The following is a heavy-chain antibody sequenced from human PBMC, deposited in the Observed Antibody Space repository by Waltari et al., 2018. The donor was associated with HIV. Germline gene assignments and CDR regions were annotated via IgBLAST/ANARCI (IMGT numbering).Heavy chain of an antibody. Sequence: EVQLVQSGAEVKKPGESLKISCKGSGYSFTSYWIGWVRQMPGKGLEWMGIIYPGDSDARYSPAFQGKVTISADKSISTAYLQWSSLKASDTAMYYCARPNPRNSYGPLGAFDIWGQGTMVTVSS. V-gene: IGHV5-51*01. D-gene: IGHD5-18*01. J-gene: IGHJ3*02. CDR3: ARPNPRNSYGPLGAFDI. CDR2: IYPGDSDA. CDR1: GYSFTSYW.